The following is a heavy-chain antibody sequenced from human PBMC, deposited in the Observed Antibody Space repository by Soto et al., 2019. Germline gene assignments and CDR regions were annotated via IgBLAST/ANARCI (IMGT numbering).Heavy chain of an antibody. Sequence: PGGSLRLSCAASGFTFSSYGMHWVRQAPGKGLEWAAVISYDGSNKYYAASVKGRFTISRDNSNNTLYLQMNSLRAEDMAVYYCEKDLVVRGVITDLFDCWGQGTLVTVSS. D-gene: IGHD3-10*01. CDR1: GFTFSSYG. CDR2: ISYDGSNK. J-gene: IGHJ4*02. CDR3: EKDLVVRGVITDLFDC. V-gene: IGHV3-30*18.